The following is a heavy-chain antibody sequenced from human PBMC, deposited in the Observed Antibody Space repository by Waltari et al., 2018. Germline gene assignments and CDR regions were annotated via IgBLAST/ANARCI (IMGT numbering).Heavy chain of an antibody. J-gene: IGHJ4*02. CDR2: INPRNGET. D-gene: IGHD4-4*01. V-gene: IGHV1-2*02. CDR1: GYTSSATH. Sequence: LVQSGAEVKKPGASVRVSCKTSGYTSSATHIHWVRQAPGQGLEWMGWINPRNGETKYTQKFHGRVTMTRDTSINTAYMELSSLIFDDTAVYYCAREGSHLTTVNDYWGQGTLVIVSS. CDR3: AREGSHLTTVNDY.